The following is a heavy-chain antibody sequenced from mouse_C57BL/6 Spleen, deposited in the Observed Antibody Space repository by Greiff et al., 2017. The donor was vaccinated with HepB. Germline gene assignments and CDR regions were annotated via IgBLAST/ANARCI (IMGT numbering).Heavy chain of an antibody. D-gene: IGHD2-1*01. Sequence: EVQVVESGGGLVQPGGSLSLSCAASGFTFTDYYMSWVRQPPGKALEWLGFIRNKANGYTTEYSASVKGRFTISRDNSQSILYLQMNALRAEDSATYYCARSEGNSWFAYWGQGTLVTVSA. J-gene: IGHJ3*01. CDR3: ARSEGNSWFAY. V-gene: IGHV7-3*01. CDR1: GFTFTDYY. CDR2: IRNKANGYTT.